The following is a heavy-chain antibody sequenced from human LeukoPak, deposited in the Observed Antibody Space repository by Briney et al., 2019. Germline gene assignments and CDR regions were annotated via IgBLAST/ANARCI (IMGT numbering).Heavy chain of an antibody. CDR1: GGTFSSYA. Sequence: GASVKVSCKASGGTFSSYAISWVRQAPGQGLEWMGWISAYNGNTKYAQNLQGRVTMTTDTSTSTAYMELRSLRSDDTAVYFCALVTSAPGWGQGTLVTVSS. CDR2: ISAYNGNT. D-gene: IGHD1-14*01. J-gene: IGHJ4*02. CDR3: ALVTSAPG. V-gene: IGHV1-18*01.